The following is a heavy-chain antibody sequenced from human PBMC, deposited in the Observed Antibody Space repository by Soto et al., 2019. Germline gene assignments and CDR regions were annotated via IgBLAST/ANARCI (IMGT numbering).Heavy chain of an antibody. V-gene: IGHV4-59*01. J-gene: IGHJ6*02. Sequence: SETLSLTCTVSGGSISRYYWSWIRQPPGKGLEWIGYLYNTGSTIYNPSLESRVTISVDTSKNQFSLKLNSVTAADTAMYYCARDLWGYCGTDCYPLDVWGPGTTVTVS. CDR2: LYNTGST. CDR1: GGSISRYY. D-gene: IGHD2-21*02. CDR3: ARDLWGYCGTDCYPLDV.